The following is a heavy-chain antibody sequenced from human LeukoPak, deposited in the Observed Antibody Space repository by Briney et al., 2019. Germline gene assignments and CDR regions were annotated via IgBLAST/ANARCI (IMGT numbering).Heavy chain of an antibody. J-gene: IGHJ5*02. Sequence: GSLILSCAASGFTFSSYWLHWVRQTPGKGLAWVSRINSDGSRTNYADSVKGRFTSSRDNAKNTLYLQMNSLRVEDTAVYFCARGGPVKSIYDPHWYDPWGQGTLVTVSS. CDR1: GFTFSSYW. CDR2: INSDGSRT. CDR3: ARGGPVKSIYDPHWYDP. V-gene: IGHV3-74*01. D-gene: IGHD5/OR15-5a*01.